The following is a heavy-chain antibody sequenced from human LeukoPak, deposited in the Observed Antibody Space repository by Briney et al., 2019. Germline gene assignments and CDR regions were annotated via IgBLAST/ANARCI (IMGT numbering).Heavy chain of an antibody. D-gene: IGHD3-22*01. Sequence: SETLSLTCTVSGASISSGGFYWTWIRQPPGKGLEYIGHIHHSGNTDYNPSLKSRVIISLDRSKNQFSLKLSSVTAADTAVYYCARYGDSSGYDAFDIWGQGTMVTVSS. J-gene: IGHJ3*02. CDR2: IHHSGNT. CDR3: ARYGDSSGYDAFDI. V-gene: IGHV4-30-2*01. CDR1: GASISSGGFY.